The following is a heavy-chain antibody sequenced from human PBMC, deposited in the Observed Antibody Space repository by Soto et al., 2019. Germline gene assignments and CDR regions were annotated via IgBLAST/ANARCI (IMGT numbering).Heavy chain of an antibody. D-gene: IGHD2-15*01. Sequence: QVQLVESGGGVVQPGRSLRLSCAASGFTFSSYGLHCVRQAPGTRLDWVAGISFDGSNEYYTDSVKGRFTISRDNSKNTLYLQMNSLRAEDTAVYYCAKDPVKTVVMVVALWYFDLWGRGTLVTVSS. CDR2: ISFDGSNE. V-gene: IGHV3-30*18. CDR3: AKDPVKTVVMVVALWYFDL. CDR1: GFTFSSYG. J-gene: IGHJ2*01.